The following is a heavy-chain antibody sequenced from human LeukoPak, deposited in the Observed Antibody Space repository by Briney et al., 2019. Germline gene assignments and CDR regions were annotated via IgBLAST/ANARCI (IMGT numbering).Heavy chain of an antibody. J-gene: IGHJ4*02. CDR1: GFFFGDYT. D-gene: IGHD5-18*01. CDR2: ISWDGSSS. Sequence: PGGSLRLSCAASGFFFGDYTMHWVRQAPGKGLEWISVISWDGSSSFHADSVKGRFTISRDNSKNSLYLQMNSLRAEDSGLYYCAKNRRNGYHYGQFDSWGQGTLVAVSS. CDR3: AKNRRNGYHYGQFDS. V-gene: IGHV3-43*01.